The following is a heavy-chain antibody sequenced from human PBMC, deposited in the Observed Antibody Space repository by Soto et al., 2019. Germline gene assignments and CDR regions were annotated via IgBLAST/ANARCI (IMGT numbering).Heavy chain of an antibody. CDR2: IYYSGST. CDR3: ARAGYCSSTSCFDAFDI. CDR1: GGSISSYY. J-gene: IGHJ3*02. V-gene: IGHV4-59*01. Sequence: SETLSLTCTVSGGSISSYYWSWIRQPPGKGLEWIGYIYYSGSTNYNPSHKSRVTISVDTSKNQFSLKLSSVTAADTAVYYCARAGYCSSTSCFDAFDIWGQGTTVTVSS. D-gene: IGHD2-2*01.